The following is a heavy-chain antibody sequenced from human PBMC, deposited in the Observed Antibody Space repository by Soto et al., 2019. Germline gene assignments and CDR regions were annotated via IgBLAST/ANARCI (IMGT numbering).Heavy chain of an antibody. V-gene: IGHV1-18*01. D-gene: IGHD3-10*01. Sequence: QVQLVQSGAEVRKPGASVKVSCKASGYTFTTYGISWVRQAPGQGLEWMGWISTYNGNTQFAQKFLGRVTMTTDTSASTAYMELRSLTSDDTAVYYCARDWSAEVLPDYWGQGTLVTVSS. J-gene: IGHJ4*02. CDR1: GYTFTTYG. CDR2: ISTYNGNT. CDR3: ARDWSAEVLPDY.